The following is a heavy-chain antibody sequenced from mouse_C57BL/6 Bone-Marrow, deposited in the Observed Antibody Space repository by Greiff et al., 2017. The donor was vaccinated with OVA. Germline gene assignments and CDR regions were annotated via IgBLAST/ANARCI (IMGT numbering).Heavy chain of an antibody. J-gene: IGHJ3*01. Sequence: EVHLVESGGGLVQPGGSLKLSCAASGFTFSDYYMYWVRQTPEKRLEWVAYISNGGGSTNYPDTVKGRFTISRDNAKNTLYLQMSRLKSEDTAMYYCARGLAWFAYWGQGTLVTVSA. CDR1: GFTFSDYY. CDR3: ARGLAWFAY. V-gene: IGHV5-12*01. CDR2: ISNGGGST.